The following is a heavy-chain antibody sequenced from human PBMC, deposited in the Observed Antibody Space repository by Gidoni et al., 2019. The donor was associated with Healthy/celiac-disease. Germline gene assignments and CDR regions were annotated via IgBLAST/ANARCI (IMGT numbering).Heavy chain of an antibody. D-gene: IGHD6-19*01. J-gene: IGHJ6*02. CDR2: IYYSGST. CDR1: GGSISSSSYY. V-gene: IGHV4-39*07. Sequence: QLQLTESGPGLVKPSETLSLTCTVSGGSISSSSYYGGWIRQPPGTGLEWIGSIYYSGSTSYNPSLKSRVTISVDTSKNQFSLKLSSVTAADTAVYYCARDRGDSSGWYDDYDGMDVWGQGTTVTVSS. CDR3: ARDRGDSSGWYDDYDGMDV.